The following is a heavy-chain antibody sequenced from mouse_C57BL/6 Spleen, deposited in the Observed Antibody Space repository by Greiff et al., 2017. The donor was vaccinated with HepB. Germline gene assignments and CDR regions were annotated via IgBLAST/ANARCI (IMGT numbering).Heavy chain of an antibody. CDR1: GYSITSGYY. J-gene: IGHJ4*01. CDR2: ISYDGSN. Sequence: DVQLQESGPGLVKPSQSLSLTCSVTGYSITSGYYWNWIRQFPGNKLEWMGYISYDGSNNYNPSLKNRISITRDTSKNQFFLKLNSVTTEDTATYYCARDLSPYAMDYWGQGTSVTVSS. V-gene: IGHV3-6*01. CDR3: ARDLSPYAMDY.